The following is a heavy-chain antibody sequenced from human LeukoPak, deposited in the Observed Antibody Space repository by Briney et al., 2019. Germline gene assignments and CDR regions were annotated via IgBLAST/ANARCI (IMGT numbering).Heavy chain of an antibody. V-gene: IGHV1-18*01. D-gene: IGHD1-26*01. CDR3: ARGSSGTEGFDP. CDR1: GYTFTSYG. J-gene: IGHJ5*02. Sequence: GASVKVSCKASGYTFTSYGISWVRQAPGQGLEWIGWVYAYNGNTNYAQKLQGRVTMTIETSTSTAYMELRSLRSDDTAVYYCARGSSGTEGFDPWGQGTLVTVSS. CDR2: VYAYNGNT.